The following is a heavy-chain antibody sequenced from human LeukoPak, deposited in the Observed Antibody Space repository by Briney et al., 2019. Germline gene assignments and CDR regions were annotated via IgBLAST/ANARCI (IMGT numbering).Heavy chain of an antibody. V-gene: IGHV3-74*01. CDR3: ARDRWGYSYGGD. J-gene: IGHJ4*02. Sequence: PGGSLRLSCAGSGFTFSSDWMHWVRQAPGKGLVWLSRINSDGSSRSYADSVKGRFTISRDNGKNSLYLQMNSLRAEDTALYYCARDRWGYSYGGDWGQRTLVTVSS. CDR1: GFTFSSDW. D-gene: IGHD5-18*01. CDR2: INSDGSSR.